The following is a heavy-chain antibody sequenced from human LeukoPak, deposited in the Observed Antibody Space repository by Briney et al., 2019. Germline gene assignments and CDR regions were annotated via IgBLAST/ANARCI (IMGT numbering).Heavy chain of an antibody. Sequence: PGGSPRLSCAASGFTFSSYWMHWVRQAPGKGPEWVSAISGSGGSTYYADSVKGRFTISRDNSKNTLYLQMNSLRAEDTAVYYCAKAPPRSVIYYDSSGYYWGQGTLVTVSS. CDR2: ISGSGGST. CDR3: AKAPPRSVIYYDSSGYY. D-gene: IGHD3-22*01. CDR1: GFTFSSYW. J-gene: IGHJ4*02. V-gene: IGHV3-23*01.